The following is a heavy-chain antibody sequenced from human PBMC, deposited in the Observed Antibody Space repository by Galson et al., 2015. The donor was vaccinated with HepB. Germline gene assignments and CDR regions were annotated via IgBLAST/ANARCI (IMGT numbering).Heavy chain of an antibody. D-gene: IGHD5-12*01. CDR2: IYSGGST. J-gene: IGHJ3*02. Sequence: LRLSCAASGFTVSSNYMSWVRQAPGKGLEWVSVIYSGGSTYYADSVKGRFTISRDNSKNTLYLQMNSLRAEDTAVYYCAGRVWSGYDLGAFDIWGQGTMVTVSS. CDR1: GFTVSSNY. CDR3: AGRVWSGYDLGAFDI. V-gene: IGHV3-66*01.